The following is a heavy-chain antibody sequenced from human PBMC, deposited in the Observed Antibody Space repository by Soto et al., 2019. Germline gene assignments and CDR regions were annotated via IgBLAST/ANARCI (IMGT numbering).Heavy chain of an antibody. D-gene: IGHD6-13*01. Sequence: GGSLRLSCAASGFTFSSYAMSWVRQAPGKGLEWVSAISGSGGSTCYADSVKGRFTISRDNSKNTLYLQMNSLRAEDTALYYCAKGSIAAAGTSGYNWFDPWGQGTLVTVSS. CDR2: ISGSGGST. CDR1: GFTFSSYA. V-gene: IGHV3-23*01. J-gene: IGHJ5*02. CDR3: AKGSIAAAGTSGYNWFDP.